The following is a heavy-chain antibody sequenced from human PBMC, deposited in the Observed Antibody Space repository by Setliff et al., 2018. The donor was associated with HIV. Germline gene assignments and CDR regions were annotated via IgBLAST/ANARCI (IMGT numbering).Heavy chain of an antibody. D-gene: IGHD3-10*01. CDR1: GYTFTGYY. CDR3: ARWEGVLLWFGDPGHDAFDI. CDR2: INPNSGGT. V-gene: IGHV1-2*06. J-gene: IGHJ3*02. Sequence: ASVKVSCKSSGYTFTGYYMHWVRQAPGQGLEWMGRINPNSGGTNYAQKFQGRVTMTRDTSISTAYMELSRLRSDDTAVYYCARWEGVLLWFGDPGHDAFDIWGQGTMVTVSS.